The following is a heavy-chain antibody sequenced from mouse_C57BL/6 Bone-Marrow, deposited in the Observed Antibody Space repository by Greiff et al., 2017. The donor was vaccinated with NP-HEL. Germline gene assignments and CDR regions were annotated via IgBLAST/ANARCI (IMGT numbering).Heavy chain of an antibody. CDR2: IDPDYGET. V-gene: IGHV14-2*01. CDR3: ARLYYGSRGYWYFDV. D-gene: IGHD1-1*01. Sequence: VQLKESVAELVKPGASVKLSCTASGFNINDYYMHWVKQRTEQVLEWIGRIDPDYGETTYAPKFPGKATITADPTSNTASMQLSSLTYEDTAVYYCARLYYGSRGYWYFDVGGTGTTVTVSS. J-gene: IGHJ1*03. CDR1: GFNINDYY.